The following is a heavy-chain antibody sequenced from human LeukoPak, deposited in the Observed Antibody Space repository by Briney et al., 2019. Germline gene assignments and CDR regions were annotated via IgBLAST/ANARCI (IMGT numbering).Heavy chain of an antibody. CDR3: ARGDGVFDY. Sequence: PSETLSLTCTVSGGSISSSSYYWGWIRQPPGKGLEWIGSIYYSGSTYYNPSLKSRVTISVDTSKNQFSLKLSSVTAADTALYYCARGDGVFDYWGQGTLVTVSS. D-gene: IGHD1-26*01. J-gene: IGHJ4*02. CDR1: GGSISSSSYY. CDR2: IYYSGST. V-gene: IGHV4-39*01.